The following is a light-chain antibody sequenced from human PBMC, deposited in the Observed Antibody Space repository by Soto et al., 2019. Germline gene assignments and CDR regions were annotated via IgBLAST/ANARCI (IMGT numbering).Light chain of an antibody. CDR1: SNDVGGYNY. Sequence: QSVLTQPRSVSGSPGQSVTISCTGTSNDVGGYNYVSWYQQHPGKAPKLMIYDVSKRPSGVPDRFSGSKSGNTASLTISGLQAEDEADYYCCSYAGSYTSYVFGTGTKVTVL. CDR3: CSYAGSYTSYV. V-gene: IGLV2-11*01. J-gene: IGLJ1*01. CDR2: DVS.